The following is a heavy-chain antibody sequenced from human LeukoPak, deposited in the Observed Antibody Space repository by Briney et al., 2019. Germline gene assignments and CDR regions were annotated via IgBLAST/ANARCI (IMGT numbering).Heavy chain of an antibody. J-gene: IGHJ4*02. CDR2: ISSSSSYI. CDR1: GFTFSSYS. CDR3: ASHEVGDCSGGSCYIVDY. D-gene: IGHD2-15*01. V-gene: IGHV3-21*01. Sequence: PGRSLRLSCAASGFTFSSYSMNWVRQAPGKGLEWVSSISSSSSYIYYADSVKGRFTISRDNAKNSLYLQMNSLRAEDTAVYYCASHEVGDCSGGSCYIVDYWGQGTLVTVSS.